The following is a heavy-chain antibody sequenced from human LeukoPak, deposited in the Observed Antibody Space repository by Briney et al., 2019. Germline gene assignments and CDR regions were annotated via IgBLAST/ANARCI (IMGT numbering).Heavy chain of an antibody. V-gene: IGHV1-58*01. Sequence: ASVKVSCEASGFTFTSSAVQWVRQARGQRLEWIGWIVVGSGNTNYAQKFQERVTITRDMSTSTAYMELSSLRSEDTAVYYCAADPQRHRKTHLWFGEFPDAFDIWGQGTMVTVSS. CDR1: GFTFTSSA. CDR3: AADPQRHRKTHLWFGEFPDAFDI. CDR2: IVVGSGNT. D-gene: IGHD3-10*01. J-gene: IGHJ3*02.